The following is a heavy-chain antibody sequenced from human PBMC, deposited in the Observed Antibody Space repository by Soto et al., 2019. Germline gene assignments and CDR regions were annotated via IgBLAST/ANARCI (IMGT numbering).Heavy chain of an antibody. CDR3: AKPKWDYYDSSGYYQTQYYFDY. J-gene: IGHJ4*02. CDR1: GFTFSSYA. Sequence: EVQLLESGGGLVQPGGSLRLSCAASGFTFSSYAMSWVRQAPGKGLEWVSAISGSGGSTYYADSVKGRFTISRDNSKNTLYLQMNRLRADDTAVYYCAKPKWDYYDSSGYYQTQYYFDYWGQGTLVTVSS. V-gene: IGHV3-23*01. CDR2: ISGSGGST. D-gene: IGHD3-22*01.